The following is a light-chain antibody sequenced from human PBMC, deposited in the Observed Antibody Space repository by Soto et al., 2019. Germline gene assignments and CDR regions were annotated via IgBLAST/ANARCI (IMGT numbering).Light chain of an antibody. Sequence: DIQMTQSPSTLSASVGDSVTITCRASESISGWLAWFQQKPGKAPKLLIQKASILESGVPSRFSGSESGTEFTLTISSLQPDDFATYFCQQYSAKWSFGQGPKVEIK. J-gene: IGKJ1*01. CDR3: QQYSAKWS. V-gene: IGKV1-5*03. CDR2: KAS. CDR1: ESISGW.